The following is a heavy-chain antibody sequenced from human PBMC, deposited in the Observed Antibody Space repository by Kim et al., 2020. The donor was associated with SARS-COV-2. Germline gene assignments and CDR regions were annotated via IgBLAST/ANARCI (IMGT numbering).Heavy chain of an antibody. CDR2: ISYDGSNK. CDR3: AKGPYYDFWSGYN. Sequence: GGSLRLSCAASGFTFSSYGMHWVRQAPGKGLEWVAVISYDGSNKYYADSVKGRFTISRDNSKNTLYLQMNSLRAEDTAVYYCAKGPYYDFWSGYNWGQGT. J-gene: IGHJ4*02. D-gene: IGHD3-3*01. CDR1: GFTFSSYG. V-gene: IGHV3-30*18.